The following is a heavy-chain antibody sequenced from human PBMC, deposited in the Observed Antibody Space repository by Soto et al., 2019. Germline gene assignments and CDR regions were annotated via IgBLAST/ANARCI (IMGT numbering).Heavy chain of an antibody. J-gene: IGHJ5*02. D-gene: IGHD3-3*01. V-gene: IGHV4-59*08. Sequence: PSETLSLTCTVSGGSISSYYWSWIRQPPGKGLEWIGYIYYSGSTNYNPSLKSRVAISVDTSKNQFSLKLSSVTAADTAVYYCARGITIFGVVITSNWFDPWGQGTLVTVSS. CDR1: GGSISSYY. CDR2: IYYSGST. CDR3: ARGITIFGVVITSNWFDP.